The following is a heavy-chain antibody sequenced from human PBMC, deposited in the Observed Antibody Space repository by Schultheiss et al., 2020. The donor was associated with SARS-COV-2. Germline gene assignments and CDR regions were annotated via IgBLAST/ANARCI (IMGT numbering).Heavy chain of an antibody. CDR3: TTDPFPYCGGDCYWGELGY. D-gene: IGHD2-21*01. CDR2: ISGSGGST. CDR1: GFTFSDYY. Sequence: GGSLRLSCAASGFTFSDYYMSWIRQAPGKGLEWVSAISGSGGSTYYADSVKGRFTISRDNAKNSLYLQMNSLKTEDTAVYYCTTDPFPYCGGDCYWGELGYWGQGTLVTVSS. J-gene: IGHJ4*02. V-gene: IGHV3-11*01.